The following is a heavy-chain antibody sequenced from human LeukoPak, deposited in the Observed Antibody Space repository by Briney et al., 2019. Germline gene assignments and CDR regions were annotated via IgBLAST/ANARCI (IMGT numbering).Heavy chain of an antibody. CDR1: GGSFSGYY. Sequence: SETLSLTCAVYGGSFSGYYWSWIRQPPGKGLEWIGEINHSGSTNYNPSLKSRVTISVDTSKNQFSLKLSSVTAADIAVYYCAKRGYYYYYYMDVWGKGTTVTVSS. CDR3: AKRGYYYYYYMDV. CDR2: INHSGST. J-gene: IGHJ6*03. V-gene: IGHV4-34*01. D-gene: IGHD1-1*01.